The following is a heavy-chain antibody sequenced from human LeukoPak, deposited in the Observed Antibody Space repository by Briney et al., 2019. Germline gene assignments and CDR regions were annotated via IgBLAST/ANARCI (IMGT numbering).Heavy chain of an antibody. CDR2: IYYSGST. Sequence: SETLSLTCTVSGGSISSGDYYWSWIRQPPGKGLEWIGYIYYSGSTYYNPSLKSRVTISVDTSKNQFSLKLSSVTAADTAVYYCAAGDSSGYYFYSFDYWGQGTLVTVSS. CDR1: GGSISSGDYY. V-gene: IGHV4-30-4*01. D-gene: IGHD3-22*01. CDR3: AAGDSSGYYFYSFDY. J-gene: IGHJ4*02.